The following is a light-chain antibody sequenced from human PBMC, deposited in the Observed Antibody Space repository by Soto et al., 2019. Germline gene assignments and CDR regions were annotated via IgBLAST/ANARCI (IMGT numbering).Light chain of an antibody. CDR1: QGISNY. J-gene: IGKJ4*01. Sequence: DIQMTRSPSSLSASVGDRVTITCRARQGISNYLAWYQQKPWKVPKLLIYAASTLQSGFPSRFSCSGSGTDFTLTISSLQPEDVATYYCQKYNSAPLTFGGGTKVEIK. CDR2: AAS. CDR3: QKYNSAPLT. V-gene: IGKV1-27*01.